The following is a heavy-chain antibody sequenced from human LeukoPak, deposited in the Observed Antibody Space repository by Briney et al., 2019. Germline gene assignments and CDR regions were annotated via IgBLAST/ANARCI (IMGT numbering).Heavy chain of an antibody. CDR2: MNPNSGNT. Sequence: ASVKVSCKASGYTFTNYDINWVRQASGQGLDWMGWMNPNSGNTGYAQKFQGRVTMTRNTSISTAYMEVSSLGSEDTAVYYCARGPGCVSTSCPYHFDYWGQGTLVTVSS. D-gene: IGHD2-2*01. CDR1: GYTFTNYD. V-gene: IGHV1-8*01. J-gene: IGHJ4*02. CDR3: ARGPGCVSTSCPYHFDY.